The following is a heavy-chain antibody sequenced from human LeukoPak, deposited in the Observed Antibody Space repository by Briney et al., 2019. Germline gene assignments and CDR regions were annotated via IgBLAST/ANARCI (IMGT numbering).Heavy chain of an antibody. Sequence: SGTLSLTCTVSGGSISSYYWSWIRQPAGKGLEWIGRIYPSGSTNYNPSLKSRVTMSVDTSKNQFSLKLSSVTAADTAVYYCASLNCSGGSCYYDHWGQGTLVTVSS. CDR1: GGSISSYY. CDR2: IYPSGST. J-gene: IGHJ4*02. D-gene: IGHD2-15*01. V-gene: IGHV4-4*07. CDR3: ASLNCSGGSCYYDH.